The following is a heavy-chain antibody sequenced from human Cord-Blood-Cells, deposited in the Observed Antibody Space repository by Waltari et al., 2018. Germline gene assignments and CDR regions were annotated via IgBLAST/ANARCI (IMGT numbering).Heavy chain of an antibody. Sequence: QAQLVQSAAAVQKPGSSVKVSCKASGGTFSSSATSWVRQAPGQGREWMGGIIPIFGTANYAQKFQGRVTITADKSTSTAYMELSSLRSEDTAVYYCSGYDYAFDIWGQGTMVTVSS. J-gene: IGHJ3*02. CDR3: SGYDYAFDI. CDR1: GGTFSSSA. D-gene: IGHD5-12*01. V-gene: IGHV1-69*06. CDR2: IIPIFGTA.